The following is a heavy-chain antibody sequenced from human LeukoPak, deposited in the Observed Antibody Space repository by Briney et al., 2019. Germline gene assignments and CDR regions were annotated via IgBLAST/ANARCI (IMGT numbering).Heavy chain of an antibody. CDR2: IYYSGST. CDR1: GGSISSGGYY. Sequence: SQTLSLTCTVSGGSISSGGYYWSWLRQHPGKGLEWIGYIYYSGSTYYNPSLKSRVTISVDTSKNQFSLKLSSVTAADTAVYYCARDSAWFGERSGGYYYYYGMDVWGQGTTVTVSS. V-gene: IGHV4-31*03. J-gene: IGHJ6*02. D-gene: IGHD3-10*01. CDR3: ARDSAWFGERSGGYYYYYGMDV.